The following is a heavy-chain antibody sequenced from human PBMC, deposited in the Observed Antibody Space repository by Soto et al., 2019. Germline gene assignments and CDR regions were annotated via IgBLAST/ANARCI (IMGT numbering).Heavy chain of an antibody. CDR3: ARGNPFNYAGFDV. D-gene: IGHD3-16*01. Sequence: ASVKVSCKASGYTFSDFDINWLRQASGQGPEWMGWMNAKSGDTFFAQRFQGKFNMTWDTSLSTAYMEVGSLTSDDTAMYYCARGNPFNYAGFDVWGQGTTVTVSS. V-gene: IGHV1-8*01. CDR1: GYTFSDFD. CDR2: MNAKSGDT. J-gene: IGHJ6*02.